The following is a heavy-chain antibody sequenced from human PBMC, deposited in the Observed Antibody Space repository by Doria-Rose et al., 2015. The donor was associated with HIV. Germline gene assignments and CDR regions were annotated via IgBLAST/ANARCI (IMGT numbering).Heavy chain of an antibody. Sequence: QVQLVQSGPVLVKPTETLTLTCTVSGVSLSSPGMGVSWIRQPPGKALEWLANIFSDDERFYKTSLKSRLTICRGTSKSQVVLTMTDMDPVDTATYYCARIKSSRWYHKYYFDFWGQGTLVIVSA. CDR2: IFSDDER. J-gene: IGHJ4*02. CDR3: ARIKSSRWYHKYYFDF. V-gene: IGHV2-26*01. CDR1: GVSLSSPGMG. D-gene: IGHD6-13*01.